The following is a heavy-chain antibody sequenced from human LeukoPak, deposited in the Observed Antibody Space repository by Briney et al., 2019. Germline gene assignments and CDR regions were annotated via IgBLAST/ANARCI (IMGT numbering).Heavy chain of an antibody. V-gene: IGHV4-39*07. D-gene: IGHD1-26*01. J-gene: IGHJ4*02. CDR3: ARGRRGSYFQDY. Sequence: SETLSLTCTVSGDSISSSSSYWGWIRQPPGKGLGWIGSMWFGATTSYDPSLKSRVTISVDPSKNQFSLKLSSVTAADTALHYCARGRRGSYFQDYWGQGTLVTVSS. CDR2: MWFGATT. CDR1: GDSISSSSSY.